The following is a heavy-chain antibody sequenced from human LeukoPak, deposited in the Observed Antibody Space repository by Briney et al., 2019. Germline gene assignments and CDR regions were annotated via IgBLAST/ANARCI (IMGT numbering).Heavy chain of an antibody. CDR2: IYYSGST. D-gene: IGHD5-24*01. J-gene: IGHJ4*02. Sequence: SETLSLTCTVSGGSISSSSYYWGWIRQPPGKGLEWIGSIYYSGSTYYNPSLKSRVTISVDTSKNQFSLKLSSVTAADTAVYYCARVSRDGYNTDYWGQGTLVTVSS. V-gene: IGHV4-39*07. CDR3: ARVSRDGYNTDY. CDR1: GGSISSSSYY.